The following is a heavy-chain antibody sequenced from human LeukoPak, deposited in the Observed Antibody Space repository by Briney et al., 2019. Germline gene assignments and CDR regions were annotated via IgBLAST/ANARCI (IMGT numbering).Heavy chain of an antibody. D-gene: IGHD5-12*01. CDR1: GFTFSSYE. J-gene: IGHJ4*02. V-gene: IGHV3-48*03. CDR3: AGGGAYSGYDSNYYFDY. Sequence: GGSLRLSCAASGFTFSSYEMNWVRQAPGKGLEWVSYISSSGSTIYYADSVKGRFTISRDNAKNSLYLQMNSLRAEDTAVYYCAGGGAYSGYDSNYYFDYWGQGTLVTVSS. CDR2: ISSSGSTI.